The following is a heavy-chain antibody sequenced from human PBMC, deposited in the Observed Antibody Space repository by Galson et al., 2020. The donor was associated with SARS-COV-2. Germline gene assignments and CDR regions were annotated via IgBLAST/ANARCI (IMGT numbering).Heavy chain of an antibody. J-gene: IGHJ4*02. CDR2: ISSVGNTI. CDR1: GFTFSSYE. D-gene: IGHD3-9*01. CDR3: ATRARGLDGRSFDS. V-gene: IGHV3-48*03. Sequence: TGGSLRLSCAASGFTFSSYEMNWVRQAPGKGLEWLSCISSVGNTIYYAESVKGRFTISRDNAKNSVYLQMNSLRAEDTAVYFCATRARGLDGRSFDSWGLGTPVSV.